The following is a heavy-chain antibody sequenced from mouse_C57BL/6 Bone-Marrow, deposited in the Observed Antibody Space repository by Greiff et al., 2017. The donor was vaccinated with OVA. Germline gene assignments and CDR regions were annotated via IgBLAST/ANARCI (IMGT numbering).Heavy chain of an antibody. CDR2: IDPENGDT. CDR3: TSYGNFDY. CDR1: GFNIKDDY. Sequence: EVQGVESGAELVRPGASVKLSCTASGFNIKDDYMHWVKQRPEQGLEWIGWIDPENGDTEYASKLQGKATITADTSSNTAYLQLSSLTSEDTAVYYCTSYGNFDYWGQGTTLTVSS. D-gene: IGHD2-1*01. J-gene: IGHJ2*01. V-gene: IGHV14-4*01.